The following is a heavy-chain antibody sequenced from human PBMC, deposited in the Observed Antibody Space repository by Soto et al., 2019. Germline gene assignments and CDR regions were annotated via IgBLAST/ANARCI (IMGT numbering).Heavy chain of an antibody. D-gene: IGHD2-2*01. Sequence: EVQLLESGGGLVQPGVSLRLSCVGSGLTFINYAMNWVRQTPGKGLEWVSTISGGGDRTFDADTVKGRFTISRDNSKNTVNLHMNSLRADDTAVYYCERKVLGSTSRPDWWYFDLWGRGTLVTVSS. V-gene: IGHV3-23*01. CDR3: ERKVLGSTSRPDWWYFDL. CDR1: GLTFINYA. CDR2: ISGGGDRT. J-gene: IGHJ2*01.